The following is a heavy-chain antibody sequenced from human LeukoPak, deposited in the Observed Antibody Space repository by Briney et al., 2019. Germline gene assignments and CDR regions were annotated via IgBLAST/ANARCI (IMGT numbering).Heavy chain of an antibody. CDR1: GLRFRNYG. J-gene: IGHJ4*02. CDR2: ISNNGGYT. V-gene: IGHV3-23*01. CDR3: AKQLGYCSDGSCYFPY. D-gene: IGHD2-15*01. Sequence: GGSLRLSCVVSGLRFRNYGMHWVRQAPGKGLEWVSAISNNGGYTYYADSVQGRFTISRDNSKSTLCLQMNSLRAEDTAVYYCAKQLGYCSDGSCYFPYWGQGTLVTVSS.